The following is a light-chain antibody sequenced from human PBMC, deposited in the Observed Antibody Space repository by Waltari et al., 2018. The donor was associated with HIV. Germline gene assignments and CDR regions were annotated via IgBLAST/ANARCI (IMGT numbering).Light chain of an antibody. CDR3: QQYDNPNYS. CDR2: DAS. CDR1: QGIGNF. V-gene: IGKV1-33*01. J-gene: IGKJ2*03. Sequence: IQMTQSPSSLSASVGDRVTITCQASQGIGNFLNWFLQKPGKAPILLISDASNLRSGVPSRFSGTGSGTHFTLTISGLQPEDVATYYCQQYDNPNYSFGQGTKLEI.